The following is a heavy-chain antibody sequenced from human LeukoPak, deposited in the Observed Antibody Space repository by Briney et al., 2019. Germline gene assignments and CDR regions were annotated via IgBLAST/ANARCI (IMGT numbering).Heavy chain of an antibody. V-gene: IGHV1-2*02. Sequence: ASVKVSCKASGASFSNYAISWVRQAPGQGLEWMGWINPNSGGTNYAQKFQGRVTMTRDTSISTAYMELSRLRSDDTAVYYCAREHSSGYYFDAFDIWGQGTVVTVSS. CDR2: INPNSGGT. J-gene: IGHJ3*02. CDR3: AREHSSGYYFDAFDI. D-gene: IGHD3-22*01. CDR1: GASFSNYA.